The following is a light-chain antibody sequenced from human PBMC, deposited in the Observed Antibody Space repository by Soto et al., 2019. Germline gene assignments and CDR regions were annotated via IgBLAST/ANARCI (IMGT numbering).Light chain of an antibody. Sequence: IQLTQSPSFLSASVGDRVTITFRASQGSSSYLAWYQQKPGKAPQLLIYVASTLESGVPSRFSGIGSGTEFTLTISSLQPEDFATYYCQQLYSYPITFGQGTRLEVK. J-gene: IGKJ5*01. V-gene: IGKV1-9*01. CDR2: VAS. CDR3: QQLYSYPIT. CDR1: QGSSSY.